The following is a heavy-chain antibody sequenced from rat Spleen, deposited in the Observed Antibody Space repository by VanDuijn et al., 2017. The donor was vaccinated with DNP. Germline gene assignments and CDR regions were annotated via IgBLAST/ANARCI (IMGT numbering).Heavy chain of an antibody. Sequence: EVQLVESGGGLVQPGRSLKLSCAASGFTFSDYYMAWVRQAPTKGLEWVAYISYDGGYTYYPDSVKGRFTISRDNAKNTLYLQMNSLRSEDTATYYCARGDSGYNRYAMDAWGQGTSVTVSS. CDR3: ARGDSGYNRYAMDA. CDR1: GFTFSDYY. J-gene: IGHJ4*01. CDR2: ISYDGGYT. D-gene: IGHD1-4*01. V-gene: IGHV5-20*01.